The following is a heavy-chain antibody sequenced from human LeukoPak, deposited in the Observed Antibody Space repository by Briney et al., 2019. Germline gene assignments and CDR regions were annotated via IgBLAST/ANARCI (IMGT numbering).Heavy chain of an antibody. CDR3: AKDTAVILTAPFDS. D-gene: IGHD2-21*01. Sequence: PGGALRVSCVAPQFTSSINAINWVPAAPGKGLWWGSHIYGSGTNTNTTHSPRGRFTISRDNSNNRLYLQMNSVRAEDTAMYFCAKDTAVILTAPFDSWGQGTLVTASS. J-gene: IGHJ4*02. V-gene: IGHV3-23*05. CDR2: IYGSGTNT. CDR1: QFTSSINA.